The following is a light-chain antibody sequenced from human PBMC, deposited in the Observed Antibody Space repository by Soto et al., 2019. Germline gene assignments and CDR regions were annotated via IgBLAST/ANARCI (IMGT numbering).Light chain of an antibody. CDR3: GTWDSSLSAGV. Sequence: QAVVTQPPSVSAAPGQKVSISCSGSSSNIGNNFVSWYQQFPGTAPKLLIYENNKRPSGIPDRFSGSKSGTSATLGITGLQTGDEADYYCGTWDSSLSAGVFGTGTKLTVL. J-gene: IGLJ1*01. CDR2: ENN. CDR1: SSNIGNNF. V-gene: IGLV1-51*02.